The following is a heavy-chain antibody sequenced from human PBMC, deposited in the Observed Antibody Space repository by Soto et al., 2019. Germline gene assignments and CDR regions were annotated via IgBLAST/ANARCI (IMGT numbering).Heavy chain of an antibody. CDR2: ISSTTNYI. CDR3: ARESEDLTSNFDY. V-gene: IGHV3-21*06. CDR1: GFTFTRYS. Sequence: GGSLRLSCAASGFTFTRYSVNWVRQAPGKGLEWVSSISSTTNYIYYGDSMKGRFTISRDNAKNSLYLEMNSLRAEDTAVYYCARESEDLTSNFDYWGQGTLVTVSS. J-gene: IGHJ4*02.